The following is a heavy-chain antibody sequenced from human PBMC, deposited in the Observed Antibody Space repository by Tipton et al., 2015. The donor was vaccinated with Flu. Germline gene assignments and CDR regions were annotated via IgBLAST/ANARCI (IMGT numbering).Heavy chain of an antibody. D-gene: IGHD3-16*01. CDR3: ARGLGEAYDAFDI. CDR2: IIPIFDIA. V-gene: IGHV1-69*01. J-gene: IGHJ3*02. CDR1: GGTFRDYA. Sequence: QLVQSGAEVKKPGSSVKVSCKASGGTFRDYAISWVRQAPGQGLEWMGRIIPIFDIANYAQKFQGRVTITADESTSTAYMELRSLRSEGTAVYYCARGLGEAYDAFDIWGQGTMVTVSS.